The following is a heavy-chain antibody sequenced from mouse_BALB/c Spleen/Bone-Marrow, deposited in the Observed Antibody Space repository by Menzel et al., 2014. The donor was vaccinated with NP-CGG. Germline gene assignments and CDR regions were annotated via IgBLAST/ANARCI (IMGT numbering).Heavy chain of an antibody. V-gene: IGHV4-1*02. D-gene: IGHD1-2*01. CDR2: INPDRRTI. J-gene: IGHJ3*01. Sequence: EVKLVESGGGLMQPGGSLKLSCAASGFDFSTFWMSWVRQAPGKGLEWIGEINPDRRTINYSPSLKDKFVISRDNAKNTLYLLMSKVRSEDTALYYCARLHYYGYGAYWGQGTLVTVSA. CDR1: GFDFSTFW. CDR3: ARLHYYGYGAY.